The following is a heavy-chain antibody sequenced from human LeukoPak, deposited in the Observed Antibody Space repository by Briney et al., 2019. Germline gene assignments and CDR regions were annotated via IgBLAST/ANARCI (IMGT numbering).Heavy chain of an antibody. CDR1: GGTFSSYA. V-gene: IGHV1-69*05. Sequence: SVKVSCKASGGTFSSYAISWVRQAPGQGLEWMGRIIPIFGTANYAQKFQGRVTITTDESTSTAYMELSSLRSEDTAVYYCAQRRFYDSSGYYYETYYMDVWGKGTTVTASS. CDR2: IIPIFGTA. D-gene: IGHD3-22*01. CDR3: AQRRFYDSSGYYYETYYMDV. J-gene: IGHJ6*03.